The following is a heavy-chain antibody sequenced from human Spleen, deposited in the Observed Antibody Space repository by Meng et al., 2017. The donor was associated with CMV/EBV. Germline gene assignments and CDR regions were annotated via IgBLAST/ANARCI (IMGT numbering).Heavy chain of an antibody. Sequence: SVKVSCKASGGTFSNYGISWVRQAPGQGLEWMGGIIPIFGTANYAQKFQGRVTITTDESTSTAYMELSSLRSEDTAVYYCARYYYGSGSYFGGSGMDVWGQGTTVTVSS. CDR3: ARYYYGSGSYFGGSGMDV. CDR1: GGTFSNYG. CDR2: IIPIFGTA. J-gene: IGHJ6*02. V-gene: IGHV1-69*05. D-gene: IGHD3-10*01.